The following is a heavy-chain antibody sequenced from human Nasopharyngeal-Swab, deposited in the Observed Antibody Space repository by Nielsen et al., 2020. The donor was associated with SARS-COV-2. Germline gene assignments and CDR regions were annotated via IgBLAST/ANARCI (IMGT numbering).Heavy chain of an antibody. J-gene: IGHJ6*02. V-gene: IGHV1-3*01. CDR2: INAGNGNT. CDR3: ARGGYSYGHPTNRNYYYYYGMDV. Sequence: ASVKVSCKASGYTFTSYAMHWVRQAPGQRLEWMGWINAGNGNTKYSQKFQGRVTMTRNTSISTAYMELSSLRSEDTAVYCARGGYSYGHPTNRNYYYYYGMDVWGQGTTVTVSS. D-gene: IGHD5-18*01. CDR1: GYTFTSYA.